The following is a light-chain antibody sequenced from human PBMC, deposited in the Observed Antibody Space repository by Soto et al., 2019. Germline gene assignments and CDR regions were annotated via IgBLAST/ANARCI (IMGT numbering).Light chain of an antibody. CDR2: DAS. CDR3: QQYNSYSRVYT. V-gene: IGKV1-5*01. Sequence: DIQMTQSPSTLSASVGDRVTITCRASQSISSWLAWYQQKPGKAPKLLIYDASSLESGVPSRFRGSGSGTAFTLTISSLQPDDFATYYCQQYNSYSRVYTFGQGTKLEIK. J-gene: IGKJ2*01. CDR1: QSISSW.